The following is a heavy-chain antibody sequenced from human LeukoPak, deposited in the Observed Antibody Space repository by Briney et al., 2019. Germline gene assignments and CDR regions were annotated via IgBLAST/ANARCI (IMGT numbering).Heavy chain of an antibody. V-gene: IGHV4-59*01. CDR1: GGSISSYY. CDR2: IYYSGST. D-gene: IGHD3-3*01. CDR3: ARTIFGVVMSAFDI. J-gene: IGHJ3*02. Sequence: SETLSLTCTVSGGSISSYYWSWIRQPPGKGLEWIGYIYYSGSTNYNPSLKSRVTISVDTSKNQFSLKLSSVTAADTAVYYCARTIFGVVMSAFDIWGQGTMVTVSS.